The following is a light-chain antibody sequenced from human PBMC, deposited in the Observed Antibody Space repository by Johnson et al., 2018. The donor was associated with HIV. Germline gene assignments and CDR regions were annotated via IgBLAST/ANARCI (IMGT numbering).Light chain of an antibody. CDR2: DNN. J-gene: IGLJ1*01. Sequence: QSVLTQPPSVSAAPGQKVTISCSGIGSNIGDNYVSWYQHLPGTAPRLLIYDNNKRPSGIPDRFYGSKSGTSATLGITGLQPGDEADYYCGTWDSSLSAVVFGTGTKVTVL. CDR1: GSNIGDNY. CDR3: GTWDSSLSAVV. V-gene: IGLV1-51*01.